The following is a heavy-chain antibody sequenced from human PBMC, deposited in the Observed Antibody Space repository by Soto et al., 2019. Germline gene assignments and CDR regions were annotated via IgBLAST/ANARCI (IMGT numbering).Heavy chain of an antibody. J-gene: IGHJ6*02. CDR1: GASITSTSYH. Sequence: PSETLSLTCTVSGASITSTSYHWGWIRQPPGKGLEWIGNFYYSGSTYYNPSLRSRVTISVDASKNQFSVKVSSVTATDTAVYYCARSVGDYYYGMGVWGQATTVTVS. V-gene: IGHV4-39*01. CDR3: ARSVGDYYYGMGV. D-gene: IGHD1-26*01. CDR2: FYYSGST.